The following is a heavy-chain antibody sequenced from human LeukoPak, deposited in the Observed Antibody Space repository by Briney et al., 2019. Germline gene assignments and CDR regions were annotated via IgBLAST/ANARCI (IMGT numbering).Heavy chain of an antibody. Sequence: PGGSLRLSCAASGFTFSSYAMSWVRQAPGKGLEWVSAISGSGGSTYYADSVKGRFTISRDNSKNTLYLQMNCLRAEDTAVYYCAKDPGGGYCSSTSCPPGVDYWGQGTLVTVSS. J-gene: IGHJ4*02. V-gene: IGHV3-23*01. CDR1: GFTFSSYA. D-gene: IGHD2-2*01. CDR2: ISGSGGST. CDR3: AKDPGGGYCSSTSCPPGVDY.